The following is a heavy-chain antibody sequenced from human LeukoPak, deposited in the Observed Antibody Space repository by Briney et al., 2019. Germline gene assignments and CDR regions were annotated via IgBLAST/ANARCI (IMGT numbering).Heavy chain of an antibody. J-gene: IGHJ4*02. CDR1: GFTFSSYA. Sequence: PGGSLRLSCAASGFTFSSYAMSWVRQAPGQGLEWVSGISGSGGSTCYADSVKGRFTISRDNSKNTLYLQMNGLRAEDTAIYYCAKDHLGQWLLEKLDYWGQGTLVTVSS. CDR3: AKDHLGQWLLEKLDY. V-gene: IGHV3-23*01. CDR2: ISGSGGST. D-gene: IGHD6-19*01.